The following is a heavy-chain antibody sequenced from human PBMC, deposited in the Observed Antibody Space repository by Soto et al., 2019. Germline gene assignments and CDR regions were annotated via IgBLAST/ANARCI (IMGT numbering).Heavy chain of an antibody. Sequence: SEDLSLTCAVYAGSFSDHYWTYILQPPRKGLEWIGEINHSGSTNYNPSLKSRVTISVDTSKNQFSLKLSSVTAADTAVYYCARRGYSSRVGYYGMDVWGQGTTVT. CDR3: ARRGYSSRVGYYGMDV. V-gene: IGHV4-34*01. CDR1: AGSFSDHY. J-gene: IGHJ6*02. D-gene: IGHD6-13*01. CDR2: INHSGST.